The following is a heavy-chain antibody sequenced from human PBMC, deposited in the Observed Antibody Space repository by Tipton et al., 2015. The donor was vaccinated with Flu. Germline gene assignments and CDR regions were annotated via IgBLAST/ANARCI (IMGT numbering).Heavy chain of an antibody. D-gene: IGHD3-10*01. Sequence: TPSLTCVVSGYFISTGYYWGWIRQPPGKGLEWIGSVSHSGNTYYEPSLKSRVTISLDTFQNHFSLKLISVTAADTAVYYCSRSTYYYGSGTSDYWGQGTLVTVSS. CDR1: GYFISTGYY. CDR2: VSHSGNT. CDR3: SRSTYYYGSGTSDY. J-gene: IGHJ4*02. V-gene: IGHV4-38-2*01.